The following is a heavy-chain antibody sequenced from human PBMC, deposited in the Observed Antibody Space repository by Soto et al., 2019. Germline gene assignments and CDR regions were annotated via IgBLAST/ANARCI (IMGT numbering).Heavy chain of an antibody. D-gene: IGHD3-3*01. CDR1: GFTFSSYA. CDR2: ISYDGSNK. Sequence: GGSLRLSCAASGFTFSSYAMHWVRQAPGKGLEWVAVISYDGSNKYYADSVKGRFTISRDNSKNTLYLQMNSLRAEDTAVYYCAREYDFWSGYYPTSPYYGMDVWGQGTTVTVSS. CDR3: AREYDFWSGYYPTSPYYGMDV. V-gene: IGHV3-30-3*01. J-gene: IGHJ6*02.